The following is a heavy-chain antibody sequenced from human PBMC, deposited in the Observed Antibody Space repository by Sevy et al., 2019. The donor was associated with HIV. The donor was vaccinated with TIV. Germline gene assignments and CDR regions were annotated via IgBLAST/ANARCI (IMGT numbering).Heavy chain of an antibody. CDR1: GFTFPIYS. V-gene: IGHV3-30*04. CDR3: ARVAVEYCTNDCYHRFDH. D-gene: IGHD2-8*01. CDR2: ISYDGNYK. J-gene: IGHJ4*02. Sequence: GGSLRLSCVASGFTFPIYSVLWVRQAPGKGLEWLTLISYDGNYKYYADSVKGRFTMSRDNSNNILYLQMSSLRVEDTALYFCARVAVEYCTNDCYHRFDHWGLGTLVTVSS.